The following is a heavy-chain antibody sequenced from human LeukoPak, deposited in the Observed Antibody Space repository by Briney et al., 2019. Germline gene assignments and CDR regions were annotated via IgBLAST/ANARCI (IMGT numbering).Heavy chain of an antibody. CDR2: IYYSGST. J-gene: IGHJ4*02. D-gene: IGHD6-13*01. CDR1: GVSISSGGYY. V-gene: IGHV4-31*03. Sequence: SETLSLTCTVSGVSISSGGYYWSWLRQHPGKGLEWIGYIYYSGSTYYNPSLKSRVTISVDTSKNQFSLKLSSVTAADTAVYYCARSPVTSREQQLVLGFFDYWGQGTLVTVSS. CDR3: ARSPVTSREQQLVLGFFDY.